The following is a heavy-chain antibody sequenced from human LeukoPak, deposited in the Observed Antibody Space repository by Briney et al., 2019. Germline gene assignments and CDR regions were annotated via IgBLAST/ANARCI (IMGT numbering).Heavy chain of an antibody. Sequence: PSETLSLTCAVYGGSFSGYYWSWIRQPPGKGLEWIGYIYYSGSTNYNPSLKSRVTISVDTSKNQFSLKLSSVTAADTAVYYCARVPTRPSSGSFYDYWGQGTLVTVSS. CDR2: IYYSGST. CDR3: ARVPTRPSSGSFYDY. V-gene: IGHV4-59*01. D-gene: IGHD1-26*01. CDR1: GGSFSGYY. J-gene: IGHJ4*02.